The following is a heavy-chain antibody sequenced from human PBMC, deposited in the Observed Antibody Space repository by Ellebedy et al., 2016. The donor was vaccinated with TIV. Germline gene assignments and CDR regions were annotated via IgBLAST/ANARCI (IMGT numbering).Heavy chain of an antibody. V-gene: IGHV4-39*01. CDR2: IYYDGST. J-gene: IGHJ5*02. D-gene: IGHD2/OR15-2a*01. CDR1: GGSITSSTYY. CDR3: ARQVTLSAAERINNWFDP. Sequence: MPSETLSLTCTVSGGSITSSTYYRGWIRQPPGKGLEWIATIYYDGSTYYNPSLKSRVTISGDTSKKQFSLKLSAVTAADTAVYYCARQVTLSAAERINNWFDPWGQGTLVTVSS.